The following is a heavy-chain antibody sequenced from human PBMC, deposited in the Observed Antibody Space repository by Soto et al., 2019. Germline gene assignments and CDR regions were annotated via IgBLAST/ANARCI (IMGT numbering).Heavy chain of an antibody. CDR2: IYYTGST. CDR3: ARIEMASIK. J-gene: IGHJ4*02. CDR1: GASIRSGGYY. V-gene: IGHV4-31*03. Sequence: SETLSLTCSVSGASIRSGGYYWSWLRQSPGKGLEWIGHIYYTGSTFYGPSLKSRLTISLDTSKNQFSLDLRSVTAADTAMYYCARIEMASIKWGRGTLVTVSS.